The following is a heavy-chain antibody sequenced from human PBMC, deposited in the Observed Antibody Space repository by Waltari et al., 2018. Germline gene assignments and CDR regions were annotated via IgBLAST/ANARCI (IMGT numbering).Heavy chain of an antibody. CDR1: GYGFVSYC. CDR3: ARRFMTGEGLTLNWLDP. Sequence: VPLVQSGAEVKKPGESLWISCRDSGYGFVSYCIAWVRQRPGKGLEWMGHIYPGDSDTRYNPSFQGQVTISADKSVTTVYLQWSSLKTSDSGIYYCARRFMTGEGLTLNWLDPWGQGTLVTVSS. V-gene: IGHV5-51*01. D-gene: IGHD3-16*01. J-gene: IGHJ5*02. CDR2: IYPGDSDT.